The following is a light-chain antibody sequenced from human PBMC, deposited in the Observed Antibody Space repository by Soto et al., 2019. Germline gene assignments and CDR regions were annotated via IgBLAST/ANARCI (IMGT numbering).Light chain of an antibody. J-gene: IGKJ3*01. V-gene: IGKV1-27*01. CDR3: QKYNSAPRGVT. Sequence: DIQMTQSPSSLSASVGDRVTITCRARQGISNYLAWYQQKPGKVPKLLIYAASTLQSGVPSRFSGSGSGTDFTLTISSLQPEDVATYYCQKYNSAPRGVTFGPGTKVDIK. CDR2: AAS. CDR1: QGISNY.